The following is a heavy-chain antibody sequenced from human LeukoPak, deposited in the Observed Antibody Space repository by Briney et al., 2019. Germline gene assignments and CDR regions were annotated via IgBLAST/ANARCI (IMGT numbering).Heavy chain of an antibody. Sequence: SETLSLTCTVSGGSISSSSYYWGWIRQPPGKGLEWIGGIYYSGSTYYNPSLKSRVTTSVNTSKKQFSLKLSSVTAADTAVYYCARLHYYDSSGYALFDFWGQGTLVTVSS. CDR2: IYYSGST. V-gene: IGHV4-39*01. CDR1: GGSISSSSYY. D-gene: IGHD3-22*01. J-gene: IGHJ4*02. CDR3: ARLHYYDSSGYALFDF.